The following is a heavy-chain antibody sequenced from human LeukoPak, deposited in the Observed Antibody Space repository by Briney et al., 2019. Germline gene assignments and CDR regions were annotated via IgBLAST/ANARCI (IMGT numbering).Heavy chain of an antibody. CDR1: GYTFTSYY. Sequence: ASVKVSCKASGYTFTSYYMHWVRQAPGQGLEWMGIINPSGGSTSYAQKFQGRVTMTEDTSTDTAYMELSSLRSEDTAVYYCARVGGAFDWLDYWGQGTLVTVSS. D-gene: IGHD3-9*01. J-gene: IGHJ4*02. CDR3: ARVGGAFDWLDY. CDR2: INPSGGST. V-gene: IGHV1-46*01.